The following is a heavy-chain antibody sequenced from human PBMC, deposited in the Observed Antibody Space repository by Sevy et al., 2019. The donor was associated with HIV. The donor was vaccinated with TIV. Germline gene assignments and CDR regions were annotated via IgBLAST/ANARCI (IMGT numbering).Heavy chain of an antibody. D-gene: IGHD1-26*01. Sequence: SETLSLTCTVSGGSITSLNWNWIRQPPGNGLEWIANIYYNGHINYNPSLKSRVTLSLDTSKNQFSLRLSSVTAADTAMYYCAGENAWGRGYSWGQGTLVTVSS. CDR3: AGENAWGRGYS. V-gene: IGHV4-59*08. CDR2: IYYNGHI. J-gene: IGHJ4*02. CDR1: GGSITSLN.